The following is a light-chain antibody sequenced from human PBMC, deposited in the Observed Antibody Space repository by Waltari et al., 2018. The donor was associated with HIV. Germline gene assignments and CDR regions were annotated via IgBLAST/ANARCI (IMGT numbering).Light chain of an antibody. Sequence: EIVLTQSPATLSLSPGERATLSCRASQSVSSYLAWYQQKPGQAPRLLIYAASNRATGIPARFSGSGSGTDFTLTITSLEPEDFAVYYCQQRNSWPLTFGGGTKVEIK. CDR2: AAS. CDR1: QSVSSY. J-gene: IGKJ4*01. CDR3: QQRNSWPLT. V-gene: IGKV3-11*01.